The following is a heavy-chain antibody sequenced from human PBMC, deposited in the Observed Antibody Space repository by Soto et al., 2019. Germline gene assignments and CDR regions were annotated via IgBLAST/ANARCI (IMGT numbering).Heavy chain of an antibody. CDR3: ARGSSIAGLYYGMDV. J-gene: IGHJ6*02. CDR2: NYYSGIT. V-gene: IGHV4-31*03. Sequence: QVQLQESGPGLVKPSQTLSLTCTVSGGSISSGGYYWTWIRQHPGKGLECIGYNYYSGITYYNPSLKSRVTISLDTSKNQFSLKLSYVTAADTAVYYCARGSSIAGLYYGMDVWGQGTTVTVAS. CDR1: GGSISSGGYY. D-gene: IGHD6-6*01.